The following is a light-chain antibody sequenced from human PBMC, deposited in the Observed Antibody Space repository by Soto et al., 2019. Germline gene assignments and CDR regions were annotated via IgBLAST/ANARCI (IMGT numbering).Light chain of an antibody. CDR2: GVS. Sequence: QSALTQPASVSGSPGQSITISCTGTSSDVGGYNYVSWYQQHPGEAPKLMIYGVSNRPSGVSSRFSGSKSGNTASLTISGLQTEDEADYYCSSFTSRTTIIFGGGTKL. V-gene: IGLV2-14*03. CDR1: SSDVGGYNY. J-gene: IGLJ2*01. CDR3: SSFTSRTTII.